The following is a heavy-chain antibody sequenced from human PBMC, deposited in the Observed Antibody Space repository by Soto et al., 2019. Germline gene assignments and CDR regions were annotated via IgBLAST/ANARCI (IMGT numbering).Heavy chain of an antibody. D-gene: IGHD1-26*01. V-gene: IGHV4-59*01. CDR3: ARRYGGNFDY. CDR1: GGSISSYY. CDR2: IYYSGST. Sequence: QVQLQESGPGLVKPSETLSLTCTVSGGSISSYYWSWIRQPPGKGLEWIGYIYYSGSTNYNPSLKSRVTLSVDTSKNQFSLKLSSVTAADTAVYYCARRYGGNFDYGGQGTLVTVSS. J-gene: IGHJ4*02.